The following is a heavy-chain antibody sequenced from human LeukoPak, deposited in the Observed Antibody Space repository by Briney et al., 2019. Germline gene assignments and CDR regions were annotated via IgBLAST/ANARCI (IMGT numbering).Heavy chain of an antibody. J-gene: IGHJ4*02. Sequence: GGSLSLPCAASGFTFRSYAMSWVRRAPGRGLEWVSAISGSGGSTYYADSVKGRFTISRDNSKNTLYLQMNSLRAEDTAVYYCAKDGTGYSSSWVDYWGQGTLVTVSS. CDR1: GFTFRSYA. D-gene: IGHD6-13*01. V-gene: IGHV3-23*01. CDR2: ISGSGGST. CDR3: AKDGTGYSSSWVDY.